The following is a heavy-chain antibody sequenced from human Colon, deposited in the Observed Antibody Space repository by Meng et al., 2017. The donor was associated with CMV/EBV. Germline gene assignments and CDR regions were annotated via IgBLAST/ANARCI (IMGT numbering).Heavy chain of an antibody. CDR2: INHSGST. D-gene: IGHD6-6*01. J-gene: IGHJ4*02. Sequence: LSCAVYGGSFSGYYWSWIRQPPGKGLEWIGEINHSGSTNYNPSLKSRVTISVDTSKNQFSLKLSSVTAADTAVYYCARARIAARFPDYWGQGTLVTVSS. CDR3: ARARIAARFPDY. CDR1: GGSFSGYY. V-gene: IGHV4-34*01.